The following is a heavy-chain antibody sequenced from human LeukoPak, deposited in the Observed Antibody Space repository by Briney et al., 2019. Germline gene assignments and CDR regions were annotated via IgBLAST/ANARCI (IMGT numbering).Heavy chain of an antibody. CDR1: GYTLTELS. D-gene: IGHD3-22*01. CDR3: ATAKRDYYDSIFYDY. Sequence: ASVKVSCKVSGYTLTELSMHCVRQAPGKGLEWMGGFDPEDGEAIYAQKFQGRVTMTEDTSTDTAYMELSSLRSEDTAVYYCATAKRDYYDSIFYDYWGQGTLVTVSS. CDR2: FDPEDGEA. J-gene: IGHJ4*02. V-gene: IGHV1-24*01.